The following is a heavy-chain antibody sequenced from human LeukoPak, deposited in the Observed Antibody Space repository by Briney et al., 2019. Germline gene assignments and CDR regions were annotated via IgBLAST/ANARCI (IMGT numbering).Heavy chain of an antibody. CDR1: GGSISSYY. D-gene: IGHD4-17*01. CDR2: IYYSVST. CDR3: ARASDYGDHGDY. V-gene: IGHV4-59*08. J-gene: IGHJ4*02. Sequence: SETLSLTCTVSGGSISSYYWSWIRQPPGKGLEWIGYIYYSVSTNYNPSLKSRVTISVDTSKNQFSLKLSSVTAADTAVYYCARASDYGDHGDYWGQGTLVTVSS.